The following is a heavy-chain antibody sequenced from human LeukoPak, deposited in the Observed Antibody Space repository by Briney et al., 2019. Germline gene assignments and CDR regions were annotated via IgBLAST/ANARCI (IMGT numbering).Heavy chain of an antibody. D-gene: IGHD2-15*01. J-gene: IGHJ4*02. CDR3: ARDTSARYCSGGSCYSPPDY. Sequence: GGSLRLSCAASGFTFSSYGMHWVRQAPGKGLEGVAVIWYDGSNKYYADSVKGRFTISRDNSKNTLYLQMNSLRAEDTAVYYCARDTSARYCSGGSCYSPPDYWGQGTLVTVSS. CDR2: IWYDGSNK. V-gene: IGHV3-33*01. CDR1: GFTFSSYG.